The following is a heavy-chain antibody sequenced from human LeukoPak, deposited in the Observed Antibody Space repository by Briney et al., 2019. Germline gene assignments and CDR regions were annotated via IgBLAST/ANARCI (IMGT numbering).Heavy chain of an antibody. V-gene: IGHV7-4-1*02. D-gene: IGHD6-13*01. Sequence: ASVKVSCKASGYTFTSYAMNWVRQAPGQGLEWMGWINTNTGNPTYAQGFTGRFVFSLDTSVSTAYLQISSLKAEDTAVYYCAREGSSSEDLHWYFDLWGRGTLVTVSS. J-gene: IGHJ2*01. CDR2: INTNTGNP. CDR3: AREGSSSEDLHWYFDL. CDR1: GYTFTSYA.